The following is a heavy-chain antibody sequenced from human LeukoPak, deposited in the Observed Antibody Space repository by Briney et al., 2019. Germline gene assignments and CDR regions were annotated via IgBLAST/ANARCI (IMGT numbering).Heavy chain of an antibody. J-gene: IGHJ4*02. CDR2: IIPIFGTA. Sequence: SVKVSCKASGGTFSSYAISWVRQAPGQGLEWMGGIIPIFGTANYAQKFQGRVTITADESTSTAYMEPSSLRSEDTAVYYCAGGRGYCSSTSCPYYFDYWGQGTLVTVSS. CDR1: GGTFSSYA. CDR3: AGGRGYCSSTSCPYYFDY. D-gene: IGHD2-2*01. V-gene: IGHV1-69*13.